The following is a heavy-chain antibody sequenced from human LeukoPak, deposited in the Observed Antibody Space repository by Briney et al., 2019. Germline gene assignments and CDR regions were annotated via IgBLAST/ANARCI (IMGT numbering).Heavy chain of an antibody. V-gene: IGHV3-48*04. CDR3: ARVSRWELRISRDFDY. Sequence: GGSLRLSCAASGFTFSSYSMNWVRQAPGKGLEWVSYISSSSSTIYYADSVKGRFTISRDNAKNSLYLQMNSLRAEDTAVYYCARVSRWELRISRDFDYWGQGTLVTVSS. CDR2: ISSSSSTI. J-gene: IGHJ4*02. D-gene: IGHD1-26*01. CDR1: GFTFSSYS.